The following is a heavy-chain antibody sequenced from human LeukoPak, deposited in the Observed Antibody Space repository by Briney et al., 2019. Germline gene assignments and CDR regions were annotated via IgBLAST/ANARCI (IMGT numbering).Heavy chain of an antibody. CDR2: IYTSGST. J-gene: IGHJ4*02. CDR3: ARNRYYYDSSGYYYLDY. CDR1: GGSISSYY. Sequence: SETLSLTCTVSGGSISSYYWSWIRQPAGKGLEWIGRIYTSGSTNYNPSLKSRVTMSVDTSKNQFSLKLSSVTAADTAVYYCARNRYYYDSSGYYYLDYWGQGTLVTVSS. V-gene: IGHV4-4*07. D-gene: IGHD3-22*01.